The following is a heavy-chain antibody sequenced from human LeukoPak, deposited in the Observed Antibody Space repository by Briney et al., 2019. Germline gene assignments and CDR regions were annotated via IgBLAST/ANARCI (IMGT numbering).Heavy chain of an antibody. CDR3: ARDRRPNDYGDYPLDY. J-gene: IGHJ4*02. Sequence: GGSLRLSCAASGFTFSSYWMSWVRQAPGKGLEWVANIKQDGSEKYYVDSVKGRFTISRDNAKNSLYLQMNSLRAEDTAVYYCARDRRPNDYGDYPLDYWGQGTLVTVSP. CDR2: IKQDGSEK. CDR1: GFTFSSYW. D-gene: IGHD4-17*01. V-gene: IGHV3-7*01.